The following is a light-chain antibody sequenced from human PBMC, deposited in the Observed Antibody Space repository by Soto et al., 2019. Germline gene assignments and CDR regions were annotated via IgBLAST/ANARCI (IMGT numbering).Light chain of an antibody. CDR3: QPYGSSPLT. CDR1: QSVSSSY. J-gene: IGKJ4*01. CDR2: GAS. V-gene: IGKV3-20*01. Sequence: EIVLTQSPGTLSLSPGERATLSCRASQSVSSSYLAWYQQKPGQAPRLLIYGASSRATGIPDRFSGSGSGTDFTLTISILEPEDFAVYYCQPYGSSPLTFGGGTRVDIK.